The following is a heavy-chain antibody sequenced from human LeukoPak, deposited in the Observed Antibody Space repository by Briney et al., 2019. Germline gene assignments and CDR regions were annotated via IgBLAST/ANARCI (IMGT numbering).Heavy chain of an antibody. D-gene: IGHD4-17*01. V-gene: IGHV1-46*01. CDR2: INPGGSST. CDR1: GYTFTSYN. Sequence: ASVKVSCKASGYTFTSYNIHWVRQAPGQGLEWMGMINPGGSSTTYAQKFQGRVTMTRDTSTSTVYMELSSLRSEDTAVYYCARGGYGDYVAEGDYWGQGTLVTVSS. J-gene: IGHJ4*02. CDR3: ARGGYGDYVAEGDY.